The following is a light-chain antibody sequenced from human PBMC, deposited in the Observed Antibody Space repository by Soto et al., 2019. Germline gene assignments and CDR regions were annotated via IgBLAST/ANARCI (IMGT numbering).Light chain of an antibody. Sequence: DIHLTQSPSFLSASVGDRVTITCRASQGIASSLAWYQQKAGKAPKLLIYAASTLESGVPSRFSGSGPGTEFALTISSLQPEDFAIYYCQQFSSYPLTFGGGPKVEIK. J-gene: IGKJ4*01. CDR1: QGIASS. V-gene: IGKV1-9*01. CDR2: AAS. CDR3: QQFSSYPLT.